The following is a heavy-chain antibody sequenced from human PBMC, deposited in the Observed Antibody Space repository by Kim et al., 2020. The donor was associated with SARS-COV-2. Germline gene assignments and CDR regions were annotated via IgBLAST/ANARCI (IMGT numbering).Heavy chain of an antibody. V-gene: IGHV4-61*01. CDR1: GGSVSSGSYY. CDR2: IYYSGST. D-gene: IGHD1-1*01. Sequence: SETLSLTCTVSGGSVSSGSYYWSWIWQPPGKGLEWIGYIYYSGSTNYNPSLKSRVTISVDTSKNQFSLKLSSVTAADTAVYYCARDPGGTLDYWGQGTLVTVSS. CDR3: ARDPGGTLDY. J-gene: IGHJ4*02.